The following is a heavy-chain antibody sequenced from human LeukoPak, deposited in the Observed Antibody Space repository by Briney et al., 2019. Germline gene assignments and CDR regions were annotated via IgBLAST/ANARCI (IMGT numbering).Heavy chain of an antibody. Sequence: SETLSLTCTVSGYFIRSGFYWGWIRQPPGKGLEWIGSIYYSGSTYYNPSLKSRVTISVDTSKNQFSLKLSSVTAADTAVYYCARLGWELPPLDYWGQGTLVTVSS. CDR1: GYFIRSGFY. D-gene: IGHD1-26*01. CDR2: IYYSGST. V-gene: IGHV4-38-2*02. J-gene: IGHJ4*02. CDR3: ARLGWELPPLDY.